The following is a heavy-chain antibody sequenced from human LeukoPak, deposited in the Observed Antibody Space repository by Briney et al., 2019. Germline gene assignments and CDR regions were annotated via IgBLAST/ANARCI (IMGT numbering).Heavy chain of an antibody. D-gene: IGHD3-22*01. J-gene: IGHJ4*02. Sequence: PGGSLRLSSAASGFTFSSYWMHWVRQAPGKGLVWVSRINSDGSSTSYADSVKGRFTISRDNAKNTLYLQMNSLRAEDTAVYYCARDLSPYYYDSSGYWWGQGTLVTVSS. CDR2: INSDGSST. CDR3: ARDLSPYYYDSSGYW. V-gene: IGHV3-74*01. CDR1: GFTFSSYW.